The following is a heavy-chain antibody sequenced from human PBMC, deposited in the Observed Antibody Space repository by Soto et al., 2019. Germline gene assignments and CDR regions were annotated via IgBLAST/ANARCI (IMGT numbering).Heavy chain of an antibody. D-gene: IGHD3-9*01. CDR3: ARESSPYYDILTGYYEY. Sequence: QVQLVQSGVEVKKPGSSVKVSCKASGGTFSSYTISWVRQAPGQGLEWMGRIIPILGIANYAQKFQGRVTITADKSTSTDYMELSSLRSEDTAVYYCARESSPYYDILTGYYEYWGQGTLVTVSS. CDR1: GGTFSSYT. V-gene: IGHV1-69*08. CDR2: IIPILGIA. J-gene: IGHJ4*02.